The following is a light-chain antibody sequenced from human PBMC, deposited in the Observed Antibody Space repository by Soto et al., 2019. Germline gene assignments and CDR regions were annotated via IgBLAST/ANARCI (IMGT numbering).Light chain of an antibody. V-gene: IGKV3-11*01. J-gene: IGKJ4*01. CDR2: DAS. CDR3: QQRSNWLT. Sequence: EIVLTQSPATLSLSPGERATLSCRASQGVSSYLAWYQQKPGQAPRLLIYDASNRATGIPARSSGSGSGTDFTLTISSLEPEDFAVYYCQQRSNWLTFGGGTKVEIK. CDR1: QGVSSY.